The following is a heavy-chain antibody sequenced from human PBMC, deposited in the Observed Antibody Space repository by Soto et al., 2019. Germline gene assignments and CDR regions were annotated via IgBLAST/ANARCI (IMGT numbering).Heavy chain of an antibody. CDR1: GYTLTRYS. D-gene: IGHD3-22*01. Sequence: QVQLVQSGAEEMKPGASVKVFCKASGYTLTRYSIHWVRQAPGQRLEWMGWINAGNGNTKFSQKFQGRVTITRDTSASTAYMELRGLRSEDTAVYYCAILGTYYFDNSDNYFDFWGQGTLVTVSS. CDR2: INAGNGNT. V-gene: IGHV1-3*05. CDR3: AILGTYYFDNSDNYFDF. J-gene: IGHJ4*02.